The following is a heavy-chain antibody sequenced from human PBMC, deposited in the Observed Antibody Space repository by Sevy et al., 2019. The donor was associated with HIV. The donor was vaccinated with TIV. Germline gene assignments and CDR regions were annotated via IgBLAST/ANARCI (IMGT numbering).Heavy chain of an antibody. CDR1: GFTFNNAW. J-gene: IGHJ4*02. D-gene: IGHD3-22*01. Sequence: GGSLRLSCAASGFTFNNAWMSWVRQAPGKGLEWVGRIKSKTDGGTADYAAPVKGRFTISRDDSKNTLYLQMNSLKTEDTAVSYCTTGAYYYDSGGYRGFDYWGQRTLVTVSS. CDR2: IKSKTDGGTA. CDR3: TTGAYYYDSGGYRGFDY. V-gene: IGHV3-15*01.